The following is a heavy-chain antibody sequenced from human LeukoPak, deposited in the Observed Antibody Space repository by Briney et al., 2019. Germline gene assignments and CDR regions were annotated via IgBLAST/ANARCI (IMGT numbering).Heavy chain of an antibody. CDR1: GGSISSSSYY. J-gene: IGHJ4*02. V-gene: IGHV4-39*07. CDR2: IYYSGST. D-gene: IGHD6-13*01. Sequence: PSETLSLTCTVSGGSISSSSYYWGWIRQPPGKGLEWIGSIYYSGSTYYNPSLKSRVTISVDTSKNQFSLKLSSVTAADTAVYYCARGHVTRAAAADYWGQGTLVTVSS. CDR3: ARGHVTRAAAADY.